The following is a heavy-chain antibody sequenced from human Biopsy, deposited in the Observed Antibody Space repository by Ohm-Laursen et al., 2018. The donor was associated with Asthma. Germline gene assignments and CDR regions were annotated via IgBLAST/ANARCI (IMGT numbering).Heavy chain of an antibody. V-gene: IGHV4-39*01. CDR2: ISYGGKT. CDR1: GGSMTPTSPY. J-gene: IGHJ6*02. CDR3: ARRITIFGVVQKDHGMDA. Sequence: SGTLSLTCAVSGGSMTPTSPYWDWIRQAPGKGLEWIGYISYGGKTSYNPSLKNRVTISRDTSKNQFSLRLTSVIAADTAVYYCARRITIFGVVQKDHGMDAWGQGTTVIVSS. D-gene: IGHD3-3*01.